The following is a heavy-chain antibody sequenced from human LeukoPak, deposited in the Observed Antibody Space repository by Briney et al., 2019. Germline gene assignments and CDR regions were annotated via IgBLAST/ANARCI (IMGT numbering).Heavy chain of an antibody. Sequence: ASVMVSCKASGYTFSSYGISWVPQAPGQELEWMGWISGYNGNTKDAQKFQGRVTMTTDTSTSTAYMELRSLRSDDTAVYYCARQKRGYCSSTSCYTEGGAYYYYMDVWGKGTTVTVSS. CDR2: ISGYNGNT. CDR1: GYTFSSYG. V-gene: IGHV1-18*01. D-gene: IGHD2-2*02. CDR3: ARQKRGYCSSTSCYTEGGAYYYYMDV. J-gene: IGHJ6*03.